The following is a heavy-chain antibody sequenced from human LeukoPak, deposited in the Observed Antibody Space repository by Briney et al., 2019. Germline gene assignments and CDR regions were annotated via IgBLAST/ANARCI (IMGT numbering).Heavy chain of an antibody. CDR3: ARGITMVRGVMYYYYMDV. Sequence: GGSLRLSCAASGFTFSSYAMSWVRQAPGKGLEWVSAISDSGGSTYYADSVKGRFTISRDNAKNSLYLQMNSLRAEDTAVYYCARGITMVRGVMYYYYMDVWGKGTTVTISS. J-gene: IGHJ6*03. D-gene: IGHD3-10*01. CDR2: ISDSGGST. CDR1: GFTFSSYA. V-gene: IGHV3-23*01.